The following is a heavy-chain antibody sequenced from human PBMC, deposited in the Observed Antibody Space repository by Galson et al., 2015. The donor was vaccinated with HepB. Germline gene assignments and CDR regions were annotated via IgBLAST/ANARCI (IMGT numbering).Heavy chain of an antibody. CDR3: AHILEQYNFGPADY. CDR1: GFSLSASGVT. Sequence: PALVKPTQTLTLTCTFSGFSLSASGVTVGWIRQPPGKALEWLALINWHDDKRYSPSLNNRLTITKDTSINQVVLTLTNMDPVDSATYYCAHILEQYNFGPADYWGQGILVTVSS. CDR2: INWHDDK. J-gene: IGHJ4*02. V-gene: IGHV2-5*01. D-gene: IGHD1/OR15-1a*01.